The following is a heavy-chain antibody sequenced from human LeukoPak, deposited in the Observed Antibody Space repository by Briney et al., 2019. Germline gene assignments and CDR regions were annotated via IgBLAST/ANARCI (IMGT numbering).Heavy chain of an antibody. J-gene: IGHJ4*02. CDR2: IYYSGST. CDR3: ARHIRDYYDSSGLDY. V-gene: IGHV4-59*08. D-gene: IGHD3-22*01. Sequence: PSETLSLTCTVSGGSISSYYWSWIRQPPGKGLEWIGYIYYSGSTNYNPSLKSRVTISVDTSKNQFSLKLSSVTAADTAVYYCARHIRDYYDSSGLDYWGQGTLVTVSS. CDR1: GGSISSYY.